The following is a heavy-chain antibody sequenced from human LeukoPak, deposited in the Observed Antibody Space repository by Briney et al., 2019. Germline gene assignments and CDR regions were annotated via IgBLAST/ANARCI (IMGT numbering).Heavy chain of an antibody. V-gene: IGHV5-51*01. D-gene: IGHD3-22*01. CDR3: ARPLQFDSSGYYNY. Sequence: GESLKISCKGSGYSFTSYWIVWERQMPGKGLEWMGSIYPGDSNTKYSPSFQGQVTISADKSISTAYLQWSSLKASDTAMYYCARPLQFDSSGYYNYWGQGTLVTVSS. CDR1: GYSFTSYW. J-gene: IGHJ4*02. CDR2: IYPGDSNT.